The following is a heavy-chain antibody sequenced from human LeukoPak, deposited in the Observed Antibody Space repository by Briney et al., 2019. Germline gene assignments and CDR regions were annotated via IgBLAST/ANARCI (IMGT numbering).Heavy chain of an antibody. J-gene: IGHJ4*02. CDR1: GFTFSGSA. D-gene: IGHD2-8*01. Sequence: PGGSLRLSCAASGFTFSGSAMHWVRQASGKGLEWVGRIRSKANSYATAYAASVKGRFTISRDDSKNTAYLQMNSLKTEDTAVYYCCRGQVCYFDYWGQGTLVTVSS. CDR3: CRGQVCYFDY. V-gene: IGHV3-73*01. CDR2: IRSKANSYAT.